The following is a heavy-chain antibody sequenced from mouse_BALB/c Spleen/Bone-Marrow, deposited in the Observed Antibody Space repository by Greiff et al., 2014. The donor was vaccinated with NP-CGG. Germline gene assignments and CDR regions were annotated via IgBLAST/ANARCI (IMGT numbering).Heavy chain of an antibody. CDR2: ISYDGSN. V-gene: IGHV3-6*02. Sequence: EVKLVESGPGLVKPSQSLSLTCPVTGYSITSGYYWNWIRQFPGNKLEWMGYISYDGSNNYNPSLKNRISITRDTSKNQFFLKLNSVTTEDTATYYCVRDRVFAYWGQGTLVTVSA. D-gene: IGHD3-1*01. CDR3: VRDRVFAY. CDR1: GYSITSGYY. J-gene: IGHJ3*01.